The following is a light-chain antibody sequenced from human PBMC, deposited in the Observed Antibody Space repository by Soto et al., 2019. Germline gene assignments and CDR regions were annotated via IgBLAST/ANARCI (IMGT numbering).Light chain of an antibody. V-gene: IGLV2-14*01. CDR3: CSYSSSSALPYV. CDR2: DFT. CDR1: SNDVVDYNY. Sequence: QSVLTQPASVSGSPGQSIAISCTGTSNDVVDYNYVSWYQQYPGKAPKLIIHDFTTRPSGVSGRFAGSKSGNTASLTISGLQPEDEADYYCCSYSSSSALPYVFGTGTKVTVL. J-gene: IGLJ1*01.